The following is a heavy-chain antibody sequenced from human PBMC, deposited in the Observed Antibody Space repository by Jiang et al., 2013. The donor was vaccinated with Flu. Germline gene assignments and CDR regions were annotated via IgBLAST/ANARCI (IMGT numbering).Heavy chain of an antibody. Sequence: EWVAVISYDGSNKYYADSVKGRFTISRDNSKNTLYLQMNSLRAEDTAVYYCARVGRRMTTVTKWYYFDYWGQGTLVTVSP. CDR2: ISYDGSNK. CDR3: ARVGRRMTTVTKWYYFDY. J-gene: IGHJ4*02. D-gene: IGHD4-17*01. V-gene: IGHV3-30*04.